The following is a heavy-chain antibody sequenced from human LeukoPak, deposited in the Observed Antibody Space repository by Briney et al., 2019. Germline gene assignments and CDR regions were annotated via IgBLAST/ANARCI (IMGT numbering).Heavy chain of an antibody. CDR2: INHSGST. Sequence: KPSETLSLTCAVYGGSFSGYYWSWIRQPPGKGLEWIGEINHSGSTNYNPSLKSRVTISVDTSKNQFSLKLSSVTAADTAVYYCARRNYDYVWGSYRLLYYFDYWGQGTLVTVSS. V-gene: IGHV4-34*01. CDR3: ARRNYDYVWGSYRLLYYFDY. CDR1: GGSFSGYY. D-gene: IGHD3-16*02. J-gene: IGHJ4*02.